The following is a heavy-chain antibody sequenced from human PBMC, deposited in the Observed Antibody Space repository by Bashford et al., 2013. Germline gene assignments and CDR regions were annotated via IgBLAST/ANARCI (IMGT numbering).Heavy chain of an antibody. CDR2: FDPEDGER. J-gene: IGHJ4*02. CDR1: GYTLTELS. CDR3: ATDRSLLWWYFDY. D-gene: IGHD2-21*01. Sequence: VASVKVSCKVSGYTLTELSMHWVRQAPGKGLEWMGGFDPEDGERIYTQKFQGRVTMTEDTSTDTAYMELSSLRSEDTAVYYCATDRSLLWWYFDYWGQGTLVTVSS. V-gene: IGHV1-24*01.